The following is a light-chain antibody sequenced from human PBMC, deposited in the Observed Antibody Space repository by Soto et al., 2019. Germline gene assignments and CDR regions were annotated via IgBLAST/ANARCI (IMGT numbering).Light chain of an antibody. CDR3: QHYNSYSEA. J-gene: IGKJ1*01. CDR1: QRISSW. Sequence: DIQMTQSPSTLSASVGDRVNLTCRASQRISSWLAWYQQKPGKAPKLLIYKASTLKSGVPSRFSGSGSGTEFTLTISSLQPDDFATYYCQHYNSYSEAFGQGTKVDIK. V-gene: IGKV1-5*03. CDR2: KAS.